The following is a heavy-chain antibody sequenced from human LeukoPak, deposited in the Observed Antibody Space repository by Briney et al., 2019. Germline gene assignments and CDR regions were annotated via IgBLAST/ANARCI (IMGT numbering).Heavy chain of an antibody. CDR2: ISASYGNT. D-gene: IGHD3-10*01. J-gene: IGHJ4*02. CDR1: GYTFTSYG. Sequence: GASVKVSYKASGYTFTSYGISWVRQAPPQGLEWMGWISASYGNTHYAQKLQGRVTMTTDTSTSTAYMELRSLRSDDTAVYYCARDQRYYGSGSYSLGTSGYWGQGTLVTVSS. V-gene: IGHV1-18*04. CDR3: ARDQRYYGSGSYSLGTSGY.